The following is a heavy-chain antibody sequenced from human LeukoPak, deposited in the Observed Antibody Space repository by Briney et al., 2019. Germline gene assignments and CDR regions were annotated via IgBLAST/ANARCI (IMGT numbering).Heavy chain of an antibody. CDR3: GRDPNGDYVGAFDF. D-gene: IGHD4-17*01. CDR1: GFTFSNYA. J-gene: IGHJ3*01. Sequence: GGSLRLSCAASGFTFSNYAMTWVRQAPGKGLEWVSSVIGSGDGTSYGDSVKGRFTMSRDNSKNTLYLQMNSLRAEDTAIYYCGRDPNGDYVGAFDFWGLGTLVTVSS. CDR2: VIGSGDGT. V-gene: IGHV3-23*01.